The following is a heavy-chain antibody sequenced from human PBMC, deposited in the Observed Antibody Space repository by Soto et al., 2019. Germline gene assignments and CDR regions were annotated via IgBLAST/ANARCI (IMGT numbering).Heavy chain of an antibody. CDR2: IYSGDVT. CDR3: ARGQENDNAYFDY. D-gene: IGHD3-9*01. J-gene: IGHJ4*02. V-gene: IGHV3-53*01. Sequence: LILSCEDSGFNVSSNCMSWFRQAPGKGPECVSAIYSGDVTEYADSVKGRFSSSRDNSKNTLFLQMNSLRAEDTAVYYCARGQENDNAYFDYWGQGTLVTVSS. CDR1: GFNVSSNC.